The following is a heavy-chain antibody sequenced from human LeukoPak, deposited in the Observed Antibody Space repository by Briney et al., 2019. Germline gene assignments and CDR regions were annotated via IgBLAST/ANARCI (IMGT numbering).Heavy chain of an antibody. CDR1: GFTFSSYA. J-gene: IGHJ4*02. V-gene: IGHV3-30*04. CDR3: ARDPSHYYDSSGYNPVFDY. Sequence: QPGRSLRLSCAASGFTFSSYAMHWVRQAPGKGLEWVAVISYDGSNKYYADSVKGRFTISRDNSKNTLYLQMNSLRAEGTAVYYCARDPSHYYDSSGYNPVFDYWGQGTLVTVSS. D-gene: IGHD3-22*01. CDR2: ISYDGSNK.